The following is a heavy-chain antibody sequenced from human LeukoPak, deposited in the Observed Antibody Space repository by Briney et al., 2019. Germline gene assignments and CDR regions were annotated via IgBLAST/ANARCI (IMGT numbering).Heavy chain of an antibody. D-gene: IGHD7-27*01. CDR3: ARAQLGKSYWYFDL. J-gene: IGHJ2*01. Sequence: PGGSLRLSCAASGFTFSSYWMSWVRQAPGKGLEWVANIKQDGSEKYYVDSVKGRFTISRDNAKNSLYLQMNSLRAEDTAVYYCARAQLGKSYWYFDLWGRGTLVTVSS. CDR2: IKQDGSEK. CDR1: GFTFSSYW. V-gene: IGHV3-7*01.